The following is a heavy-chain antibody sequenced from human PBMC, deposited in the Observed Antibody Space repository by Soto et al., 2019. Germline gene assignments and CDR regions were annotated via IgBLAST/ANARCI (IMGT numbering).Heavy chain of an antibody. CDR3: ASPPIGILTGYSVLQY. Sequence: ASVKVSCKASGYTFTSYAMHWVRQAPGQRLEWMGWINAGNGNTKYSQKFQGRVTITRDTSASTAYMELNSLRVEDTAMYYCASPPIGILTGYSVLQYWGHGTLVTVSS. CDR2: INAGNGNT. D-gene: IGHD3-9*01. CDR1: GYTFTSYA. V-gene: IGHV1-3*01. J-gene: IGHJ4*01.